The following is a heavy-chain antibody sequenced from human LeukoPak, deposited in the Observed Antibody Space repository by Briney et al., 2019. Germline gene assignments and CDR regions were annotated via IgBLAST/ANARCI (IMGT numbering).Heavy chain of an antibody. CDR1: GFTFSSYW. V-gene: IGHV3-7*01. J-gene: IGHJ4*02. D-gene: IGHD1-26*01. Sequence: PGGSLRLSCAASGFTFSSYWMCWVRQAPGKGLEWVANIKQDGSEKYYVDSVKGRFTISRDNAKNSLYLQMNSLRAEDTAVYYCASDKIVGASRFDYWGQGTLVTVSS. CDR3: ASDKIVGASRFDY. CDR2: IKQDGSEK.